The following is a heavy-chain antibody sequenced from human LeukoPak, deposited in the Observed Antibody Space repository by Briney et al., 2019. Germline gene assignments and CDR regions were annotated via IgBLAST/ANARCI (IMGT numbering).Heavy chain of an antibody. Sequence: PSETLSLTCTVSGGSISSYYWSWIRQPPGKGLEWIGEINHSGSTNYNPSLKSRVTISVDTSKNQFSLKLSSVTAADTAVYYCARANYGDGTLDYWGQGTLVTVSS. CDR2: INHSGST. CDR3: ARANYGDGTLDY. D-gene: IGHD4-17*01. J-gene: IGHJ4*02. V-gene: IGHV4-34*01. CDR1: GGSISSYY.